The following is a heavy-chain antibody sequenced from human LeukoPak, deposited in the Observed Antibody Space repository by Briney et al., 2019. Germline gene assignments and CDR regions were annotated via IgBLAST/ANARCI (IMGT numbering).Heavy chain of an antibody. D-gene: IGHD2-15*01. Sequence: GGSLRLSCTASGFTFGDYAMSWVRQAPGKGLEWVGFIRSKAYGGTTEYAASVKGRFTISRDDSKSIAYLQMNSLKTEDTAVYYCTRGSTVVVVAATLGEIDYWGQGTLVTVSS. CDR2: IRSKAYGGTT. CDR3: TRGSTVVVVAATLGEIDY. V-gene: IGHV3-49*04. J-gene: IGHJ4*02. CDR1: GFTFGDYA.